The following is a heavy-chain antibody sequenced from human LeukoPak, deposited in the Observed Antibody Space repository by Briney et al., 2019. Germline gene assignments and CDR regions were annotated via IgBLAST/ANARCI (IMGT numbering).Heavy chain of an antibody. J-gene: IGHJ4*02. D-gene: IGHD3-9*01. CDR3: AKDSLTGSGPYYFDC. CDR2: IRYDGSNK. CDR1: GFTFSNYG. Sequence: GGSLRLSCTTCGFTFSNYGMYWFRQAPGKGLEWLAFIRYDGSNKYYADSVKGRFTISRDNSNNMLYLQMNSLRAEDAAVYYCAKDSLTGSGPYYFDCWGQGTLVTVCS. V-gene: IGHV3-30*02.